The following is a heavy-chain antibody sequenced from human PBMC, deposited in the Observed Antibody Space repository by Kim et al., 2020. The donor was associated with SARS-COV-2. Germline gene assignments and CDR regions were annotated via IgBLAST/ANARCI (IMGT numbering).Heavy chain of an antibody. V-gene: IGHV4-34*01. J-gene: IGHJ5*02. CDR2: INHSGST. D-gene: IGHD3-3*01. CDR3: ARGPVIFGSPRRWFDP. Sequence: SETLSLTCAVYGGSFSGYYWSWIRQPPGKGLEWIGEINHSGSTNYNPSLKSRVTISVDTSKNQFSLKLSSVTAADTAVYYCARGPVIFGSPRRWFDPWGQGTLVTVSS. CDR1: GGSFSGYY.